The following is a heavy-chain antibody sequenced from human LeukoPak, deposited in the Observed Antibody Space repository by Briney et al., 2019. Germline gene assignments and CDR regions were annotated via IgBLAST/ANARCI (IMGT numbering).Heavy chain of an antibody. CDR1: GFPVKSNY. CDR3: ARHSNSWYNWLNP. V-gene: IGHV3-66*04. D-gene: IGHD6-13*01. CDR2: LYSGGRT. Sequence: TGGSLRLSCAASGFPVKSNYISWIRQTPGKGLEWVSVLYSGGRTYYADSVRDRFTISSDNSKNAVYLQMSNLRVEDTAVYYCARHSNSWYNWLNPWGQGTRVTVSS. J-gene: IGHJ5*02.